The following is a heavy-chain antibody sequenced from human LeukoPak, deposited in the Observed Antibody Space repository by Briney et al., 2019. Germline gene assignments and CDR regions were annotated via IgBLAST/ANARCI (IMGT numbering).Heavy chain of an antibody. CDR1: GGSISSSSYY. V-gene: IGHV4-39*07. D-gene: IGHD3-22*01. Sequence: PSETLSLTCTVSGGSISSSSYYWGWIRQPPGKGLEWIGSIYYSGSTYYNPSLKSRVTISVDTSKNQFSLKLSSVTAADTAVYYCARHDSSAIRHAFDIWGQGTMVTVSS. CDR2: IYYSGST. CDR3: ARHDSSAIRHAFDI. J-gene: IGHJ3*02.